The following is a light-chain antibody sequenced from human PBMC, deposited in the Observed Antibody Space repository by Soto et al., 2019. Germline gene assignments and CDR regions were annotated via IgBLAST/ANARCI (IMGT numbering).Light chain of an antibody. Sequence: EIVLTQSPGTLSLSPGERATLSCRASQSVSSSYLAWYQQKPGQAPRLLIYGASSRATGIPDRFSGSGSGTDFPLTISRLEPEDFAVYSCQQYDSSPWTFGQGTKVEI. V-gene: IGKV3-20*01. CDR1: QSVSSSY. CDR3: QQYDSSPWT. CDR2: GAS. J-gene: IGKJ1*01.